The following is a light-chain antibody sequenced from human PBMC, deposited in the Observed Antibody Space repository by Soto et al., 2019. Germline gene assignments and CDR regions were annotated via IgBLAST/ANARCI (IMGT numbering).Light chain of an antibody. CDR2: DVN. CDR3: CSYAGSGTYV. CDR1: SSDVGASDY. Sequence: QSVLTQPRSVSGSPGQSVTISCTGTSSDVGASDYVSWYQHHPNSAPKLILYDVNKGPSGVPDRFSGSKSGNTASLTISGLQDEDEADYYCCSYAGSGTYVFGTGTKLTVL. V-gene: IGLV2-11*01. J-gene: IGLJ1*01.